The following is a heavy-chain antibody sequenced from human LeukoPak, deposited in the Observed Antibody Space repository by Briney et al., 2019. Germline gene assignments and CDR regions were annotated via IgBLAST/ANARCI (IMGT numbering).Heavy chain of an antibody. Sequence: PGGSLRLSCAASGFTFSSYWMSWVRQAPGKGLEWVANIKQDGSEKYYVDSVKGRFTISRDNAKNSLYLQMNSLRAEDTAVYYCARSPDELGYCSSTSCYYNYYMDVWGKGTTVTVSS. CDR1: GFTFSSYW. D-gene: IGHD2-2*01. CDR2: IKQDGSEK. V-gene: IGHV3-7*01. J-gene: IGHJ6*03. CDR3: ARSPDELGYCSSTSCYYNYYMDV.